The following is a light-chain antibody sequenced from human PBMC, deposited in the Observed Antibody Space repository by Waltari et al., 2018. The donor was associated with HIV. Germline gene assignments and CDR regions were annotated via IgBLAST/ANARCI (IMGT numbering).Light chain of an antibody. Sequence: QSMLTQPPSVSGAPGQRVTISCSGRSSNIGARYDVHWYQHIPGTAPKLLIYASTYRPSGVPARFSASTSGTSASLAITGLQAEDEADYYCQSFDSVVTSSVFGGGTKLTVL. V-gene: IGLV1-40*01. CDR2: AST. CDR1: SSNIGARYD. CDR3: QSFDSVVTSSV. J-gene: IGLJ2*01.